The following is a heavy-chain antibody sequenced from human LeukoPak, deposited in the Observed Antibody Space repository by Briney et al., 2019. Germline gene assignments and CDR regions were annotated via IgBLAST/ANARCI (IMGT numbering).Heavy chain of an antibody. J-gene: IGHJ4*01. CDR1: GGTFRSYA. CDR3: AESGTYSTGWYYFDY. D-gene: IGHD6-19*01. CDR2: IIPMYGTT. Sequence: ASVKVSCKASGGTFRSYAITWVRQAPGQGLEWMGRIIPMYGTTSYAQRFQGRVTITTDESTSTAYMELSSLRSEDTAVYYCAESGTYSTGWYYFDYWGHGTLVTVSS. V-gene: IGHV1-69*05.